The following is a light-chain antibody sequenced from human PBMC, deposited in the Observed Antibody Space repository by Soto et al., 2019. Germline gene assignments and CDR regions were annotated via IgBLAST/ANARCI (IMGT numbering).Light chain of an antibody. CDR2: DVS. CDR3: CSYATTFYV. J-gene: IGLJ1*01. Sequence: QSVLTQPRSVSGSPGQSVTISCTGPTIDVDSSNYVSWYQQHPGKAPKLMIYDVSERPLGVPDRFSGPKSGSTASLTISGLQAEDEADYYCCSYATTFYVFGSGTKVTVL. V-gene: IGLV2-11*01. CDR1: TIDVDSSNY.